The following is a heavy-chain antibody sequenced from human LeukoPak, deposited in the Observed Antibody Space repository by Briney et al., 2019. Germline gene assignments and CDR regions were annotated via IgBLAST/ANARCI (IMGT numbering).Heavy chain of an antibody. CDR3: ASEGAPVWYFDL. D-gene: IGHD1-26*01. Sequence: SETLSLTCTVSGGSISSYYWSWIRQPAGKGLEWIGRIYTSGNTNYNPSLKSRVTISVDTSRNQFSLKLSSVTAADTAVYYCASEGAPVWYFDLWGRGTLVTVSS. J-gene: IGHJ2*01. V-gene: IGHV4-4*07. CDR1: GGSISSYY. CDR2: IYTSGNT.